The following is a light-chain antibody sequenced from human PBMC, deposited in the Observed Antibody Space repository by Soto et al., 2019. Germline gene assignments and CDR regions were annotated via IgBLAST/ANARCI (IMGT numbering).Light chain of an antibody. J-gene: IGKJ1*01. V-gene: IGKV3-15*01. CDR2: GAS. CDR1: QSVSST. Sequence: EVVITRSPAALSLSPGETATLYCWASQSVSSTLAWYQQKPGQAPRLLIYGASTRVTGVPARFSGSGSGTEFILIISSLQSEDFAVYYCQHYNNWPPWTSAQGTKVAIK. CDR3: QHYNNWPPWT.